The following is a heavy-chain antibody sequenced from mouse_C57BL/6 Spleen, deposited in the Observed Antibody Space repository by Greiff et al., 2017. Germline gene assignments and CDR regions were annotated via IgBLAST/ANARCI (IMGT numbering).Heavy chain of an antibody. J-gene: IGHJ2*01. CDR2: INPSNGGT. CDR3: ARGGYDDDYFDY. CDR1: GYTFTSYW. D-gene: IGHD2-4*01. V-gene: IGHV1-53*01. Sequence: VKLQQPGTELVKPGASVKLSCKASGYTFTSYWMHWVKQRPGQGLEWIGNINPSNGGTNYNEKFKSKATLTVDKSSSTAYMQLSSLTSEDSAVYYCARGGYDDDYFDYWGQGTTLTVSS.